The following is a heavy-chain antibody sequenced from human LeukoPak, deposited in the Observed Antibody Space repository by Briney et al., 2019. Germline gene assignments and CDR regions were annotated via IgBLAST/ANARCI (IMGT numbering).Heavy chain of an antibody. CDR1: GYTFTRYY. CDR3: ARGLVARGFDY. Sequence: ASVKVSCKASGYTFTRYYMYWVRQAPGQGLEWMGWISAYNGNTNYAQKLQGRVTMTTDTSTSTAYMELRSLRSDDTAVYYCARGLVARGFDYWGQGTLVTVSS. V-gene: IGHV1-18*04. J-gene: IGHJ4*02. CDR2: ISAYNGNT. D-gene: IGHD2-8*02.